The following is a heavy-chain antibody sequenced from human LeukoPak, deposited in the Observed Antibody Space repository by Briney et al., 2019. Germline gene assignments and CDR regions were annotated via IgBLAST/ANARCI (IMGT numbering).Heavy chain of an antibody. D-gene: IGHD6-6*01. CDR1: GFTFSSYE. CDR2: ISSGSTI. CDR3: ARERSSNSSGLD. V-gene: IGHV3-48*03. J-gene: IGHJ4*02. Sequence: GGSLRLSCAASGFTFSSYEMNWVRQAPGKGLEWVSYISSGSTIYYADSVKGRLTISRDNAKNSLYLQMNSLRDEDTAIYYCARERSSNSSGLDWGQGTLVTVSS.